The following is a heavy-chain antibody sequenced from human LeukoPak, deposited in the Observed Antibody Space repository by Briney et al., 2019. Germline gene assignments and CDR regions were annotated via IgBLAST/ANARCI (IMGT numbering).Heavy chain of an antibody. D-gene: IGHD6-13*01. CDR1: GGSISSYS. Sequence: SETLSLTCTVSGGSISSYSWSWIRQPPGKGLEWIGYIYHSGSTYYNPSLKSRVTISVDRSKNQFSLKLSSVTAADTAVYYCARATAAGAFDIWGQGTMVTVSS. V-gene: IGHV4-30-2*01. CDR3: ARATAAGAFDI. J-gene: IGHJ3*02. CDR2: IYHSGST.